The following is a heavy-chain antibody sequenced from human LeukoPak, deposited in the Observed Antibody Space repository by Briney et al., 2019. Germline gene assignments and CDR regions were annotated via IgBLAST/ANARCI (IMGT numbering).Heavy chain of an antibody. Sequence: GRSLRLSCAASGFTFSSYAMHWVCQAPGKGLEWVAVISYDGSNKYYADSVKGRFTISRDNSKNTLYLQMNSLRAEDTAVYYCARERLPAAIPFDYWGQGTLVTVSS. CDR1: GFTFSSYA. J-gene: IGHJ4*02. D-gene: IGHD2-2*01. V-gene: IGHV3-30*04. CDR3: ARERLPAAIPFDY. CDR2: ISYDGSNK.